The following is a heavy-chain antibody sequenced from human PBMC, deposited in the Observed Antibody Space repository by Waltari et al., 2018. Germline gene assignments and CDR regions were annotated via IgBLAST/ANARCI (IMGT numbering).Heavy chain of an antibody. CDR2: VDPEDGET. CDR1: GYTFTDYY. CDR3: ATLRKYCSSTSCPHNWFDP. Sequence: EVQLVQSGAEVKKPGATVKISCKVSGYTFTDYYMHWVQQAPGKGLEWMGLVDPEDGETIYAENFQCRVTITADTSTDTAYMELSSLRSEDTAVYYCATLRKYCSSTSCPHNWFDPWGQGTLVTVSS. D-gene: IGHD2-2*01. V-gene: IGHV1-69-2*01. J-gene: IGHJ5*02.